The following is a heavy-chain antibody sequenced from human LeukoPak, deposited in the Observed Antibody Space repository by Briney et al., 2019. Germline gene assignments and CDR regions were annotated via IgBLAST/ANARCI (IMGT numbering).Heavy chain of an antibody. CDR2: IWYDGSNK. Sequence: PGGSLRLSCAASGFTFSSYGMHWVRQAPGKGLEWVAVIWYDGSNKYYADSVKGRFTISRDNSKNTLYLQMNSLRAEDTAVYHCARAPGIAVAGHLGDVDYWGQGTLVTVSS. J-gene: IGHJ4*02. D-gene: IGHD6-19*01. V-gene: IGHV3-33*01. CDR3: ARAPGIAVAGHLGDVDY. CDR1: GFTFSSYG.